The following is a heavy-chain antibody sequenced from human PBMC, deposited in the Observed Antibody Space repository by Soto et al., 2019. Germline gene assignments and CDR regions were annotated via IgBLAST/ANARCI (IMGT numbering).Heavy chain of an antibody. CDR3: AAVDTAMGWDFDY. J-gene: IGHJ4*02. CDR1: GFTFTSSA. CDR2: IVVGSGNT. Sequence: QMPLVQSGPEVKKPGTSVKVSCKASGFTFTSSAVQWVRQARGQRLEWIGWIVVGSGNTNYAQKFQERVTITRDMSTSTAYMELSSLRSEDTAVYYCAAVDTAMGWDFDYWGQGTLVTVSS. V-gene: IGHV1-58*01. D-gene: IGHD5-18*01.